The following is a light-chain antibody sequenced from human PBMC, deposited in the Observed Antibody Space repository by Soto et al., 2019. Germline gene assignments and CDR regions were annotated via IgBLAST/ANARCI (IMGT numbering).Light chain of an antibody. Sequence: QSALTQPASVSGSPGQSITISCTGTSVDVGGFDYVSWYQHYPGKAPKLMIYEVRYRPSGVSNRFSGSKSGNTASLTISGLQAEDEADYYCASYTTSSTLVFGGGTKLTVL. CDR2: EVR. CDR1: SVDVGGFDY. J-gene: IGLJ2*01. V-gene: IGLV2-14*01. CDR3: ASYTTSSTLV.